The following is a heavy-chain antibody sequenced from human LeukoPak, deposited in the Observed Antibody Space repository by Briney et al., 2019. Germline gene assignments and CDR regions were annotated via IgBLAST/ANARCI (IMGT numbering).Heavy chain of an antibody. D-gene: IGHD5-24*01. J-gene: IGHJ4*02. V-gene: IGHV1-69*05. Sequence: EASVKVSCQASGGTFITYGINWVRQAPGQGLEWMGGIVPMFGIANYAQKFEGRVSITTDESSTTAYMELSSLRSEDTAFYYCATTSVRDGFNYFDYWGQGTLVPVSS. CDR3: ATTSVRDGFNYFDY. CDR2: IVPMFGIA. CDR1: GGTFITYG.